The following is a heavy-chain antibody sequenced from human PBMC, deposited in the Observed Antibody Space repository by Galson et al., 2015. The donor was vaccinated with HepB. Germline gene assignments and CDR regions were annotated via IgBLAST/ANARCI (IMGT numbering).Heavy chain of an antibody. D-gene: IGHD3-22*01. CDR1: GFSFSSFV. J-gene: IGHJ4*02. Sequence: SLRLSCAASGFSFSSFVMSWVRQAPGKGLEWVSGISGSGGNTYYADSVKGRFTISRDNSKNTLYLQMNSLRAEDTAVYYCAKDGGYYDSSGYYAPGLFDYWGQGTLVTVSS. CDR2: ISGSGGNT. V-gene: IGHV3-23*01. CDR3: AKDGGYYDSSGYYAPGLFDY.